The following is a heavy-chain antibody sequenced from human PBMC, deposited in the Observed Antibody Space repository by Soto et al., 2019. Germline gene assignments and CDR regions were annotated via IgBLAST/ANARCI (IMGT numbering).Heavy chain of an antibody. CDR1: GFTFSTHV. D-gene: IGHD4-17*01. CDR2: INRDFNT. Sequence: EEQLVESGGGLVQPGGSLRLSCAASGFTFSTHVMNWVRQAPGRGLEWVSSINRDFNTYYADSVKGRFTISRDNAKDSLYLQRNRLGADDPAVYYCVNGDYYVGQGTLVTVSS. CDR3: VNGDYY. J-gene: IGHJ4*02. V-gene: IGHV3-48*01.